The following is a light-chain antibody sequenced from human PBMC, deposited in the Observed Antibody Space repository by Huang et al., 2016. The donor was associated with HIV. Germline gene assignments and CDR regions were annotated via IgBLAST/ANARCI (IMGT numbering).Light chain of an antibody. V-gene: IGKV1-NL1*01. CDR1: QGISNS. Sequence: DIQMTQSPSSLSASVGDRVTITCRASQGISNSLAWYQQKPGRAPKLLLYAASRLGGGVPAGFSGRGSGTDYTLTISRLQPEDFATYYCQQYFTSPPLTFGGGTKVEIK. CDR3: QQYFTSPPLT. CDR2: AAS. J-gene: IGKJ4*01.